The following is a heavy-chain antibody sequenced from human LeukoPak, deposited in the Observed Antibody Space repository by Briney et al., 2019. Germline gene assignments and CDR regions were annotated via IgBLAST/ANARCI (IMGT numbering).Heavy chain of an antibody. CDR3: AREIFGARAFEY. CDR1: GVSISTNTW. D-gene: IGHD3-3*01. V-gene: IGHV4-4*02. CDR2: IFHSESV. Sequence: SETLSLTCAVSGVSISTNTWWSWVRQTPGKGLEWIGEIFHSESVNSNPSLESRLTISLYKSKNHFSLELTSVTAADTALYFCAREIFGARAFEYWGQGILVTVSS. J-gene: IGHJ4*02.